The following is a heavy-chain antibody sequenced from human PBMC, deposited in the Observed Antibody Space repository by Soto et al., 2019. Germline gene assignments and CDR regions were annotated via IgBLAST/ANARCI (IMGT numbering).Heavy chain of an antibody. CDR1: GYTFTSYY. V-gene: IGHV1-46*01. J-gene: IGHJ6*02. CDR3: ARGDYSNYNYYYYGMDV. D-gene: IGHD4-4*01. Sequence: ASVKVSCKASGYTFTSYYMHWVRQAPGQGPEWMGIINPSGGSTSYAQKFQGRVTMTRDTSTSTVYMELSSLRSEDTAVYYCARGDYSNYNYYYYGMDVWGQGTTVTV. CDR2: INPSGGST.